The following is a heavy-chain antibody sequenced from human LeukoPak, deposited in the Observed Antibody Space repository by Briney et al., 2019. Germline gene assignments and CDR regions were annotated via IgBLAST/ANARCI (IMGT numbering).Heavy chain of an antibody. D-gene: IGHD2-2*01. CDR1: GGSISSSSYY. CDR2: IYYSGST. V-gene: IGHV4-39*07. CDR3: ARGQAEGYCSSTSCYSFRFDP. J-gene: IGHJ5*02. Sequence: SETLSLTCTVSGGSISSSSYYWGWIRQPPGKGLEWIGSIYYSGSTYYNPSLKSRVTISVDRSKNQFSLKLSSVTAADTAVYYCARGQAEGYCSSTSCYSFRFDPWGQGTLVTVSS.